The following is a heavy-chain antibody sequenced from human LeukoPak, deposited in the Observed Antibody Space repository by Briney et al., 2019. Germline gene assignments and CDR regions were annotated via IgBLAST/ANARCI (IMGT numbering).Heavy chain of an antibody. CDR1: GFYFANYA. J-gene: IGHJ4*02. V-gene: IGHV3-23*01. CDR2: AVGGGSPNT. Sequence: GGSLRLSCAASGFYFANYAMSWVRQAPGKGLEWVSAAVGGGSPNTYHADSVKGRFTISRDNSKNTLFLQMNSLRAEDTAIYYCTKAPISCSGAFCYPFDSWGQGTLVTVSS. CDR3: TKAPISCSGAFCYPFDS. D-gene: IGHD2-15*01.